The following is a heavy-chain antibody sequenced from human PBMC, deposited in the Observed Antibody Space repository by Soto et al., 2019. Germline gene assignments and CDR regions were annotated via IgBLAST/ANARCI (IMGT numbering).Heavy chain of an antibody. D-gene: IGHD6-25*01. V-gene: IGHV3-48*01. Sequence: GGSLRLSCAASGFTFSSYSMNWVRQAPGKGLEWVSYISSSSSTIYYADSVKGRFTISRDNAKNSLYLQMNSLRAEDTAVYYCARDQRLTSSYYMDVWGKGTTVTAP. CDR1: GFTFSSYS. CDR2: ISSSSSTI. J-gene: IGHJ6*03. CDR3: ARDQRLTSSYYMDV.